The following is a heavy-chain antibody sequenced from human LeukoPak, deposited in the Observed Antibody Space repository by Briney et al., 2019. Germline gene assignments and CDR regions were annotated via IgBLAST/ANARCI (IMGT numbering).Heavy chain of an antibody. Sequence: ASVKVSFKASGYTFTSYGISWVRQAPGQGLEWMGWISAYNGNTNYAQKLQGRVTMTTDTSTSTAYMELRSLRSDDTAVYYCARDSGGYCSSTSCYAYDYWGQGTLVTVSS. J-gene: IGHJ4*02. V-gene: IGHV1-18*01. CDR3: ARDSGGYCSSTSCYAYDY. CDR2: ISAYNGNT. CDR1: GYTFTSYG. D-gene: IGHD2-2*01.